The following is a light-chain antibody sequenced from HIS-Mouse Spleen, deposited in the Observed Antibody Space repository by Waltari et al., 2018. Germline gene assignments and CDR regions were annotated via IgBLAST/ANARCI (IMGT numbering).Light chain of an antibody. CDR3: MQALQTPPLFT. V-gene: IGKV2-28*01. Sequence: DIVMTQSPLSLPVTPGEPASISCRSSQSLLHSNGYNYLDWYLQKPGQSPQLLIYLGSNRASGVPDRFSVSGSGTDFTLKISRVEAEDVGVYYCMQALQTPPLFTFGPGTKVDIK. J-gene: IGKJ3*01. CDR2: LGS. CDR1: QSLLHSNGYNY.